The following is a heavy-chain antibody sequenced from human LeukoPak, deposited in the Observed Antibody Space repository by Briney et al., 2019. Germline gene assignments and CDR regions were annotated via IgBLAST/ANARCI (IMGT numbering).Heavy chain of an antibody. CDR2: INPKSGGT. J-gene: IGHJ4*02. D-gene: IGHD3-10*01. CDR1: GYTFTGYY. Sequence: ASVKVSCKASGYTFTGYYMHWVRQAPGQGLEWMGWINPKSGGTNYAQKFQGRVTMTEDTSTDTAYMELSSLRSEDTAVYYCATGSVTMVRGVIYDWGQGTLVTVSS. V-gene: IGHV1-2*02. CDR3: ATGSVTMVRGVIYD.